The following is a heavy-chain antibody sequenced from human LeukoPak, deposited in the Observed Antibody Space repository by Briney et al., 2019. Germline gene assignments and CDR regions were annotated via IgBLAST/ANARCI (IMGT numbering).Heavy chain of an antibody. CDR1: GFIFSDYG. Sequence: GGSLRLSCAASGFIFSDYGMSWVRQAPGKGLEWVSTFSGSVDTTYYADSVKGRFTISRDNSKNTLYLQMDTLTAEDTAVYYCAKDQGASSYSFDYWGRGTLVTVSS. CDR3: AKDQGASSYSFDY. V-gene: IGHV3-23*01. D-gene: IGHD1-26*01. CDR2: FSGSVDTT. J-gene: IGHJ4*02.